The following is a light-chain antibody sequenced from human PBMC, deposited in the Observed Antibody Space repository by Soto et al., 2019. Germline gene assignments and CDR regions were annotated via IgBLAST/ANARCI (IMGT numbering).Light chain of an antibody. Sequence: DIVTTQSALSLPVTPGGPSSISCRSSQSLLHSNGYNYLDWYLQKPGQSPQLLIYLGSNRASGVPDRFSGSGSGTDFTLTISSLQPEDFATYYCQQSYYTPLTFGGGTKVDIK. CDR3: QQSYYTPLT. CDR2: LGS. J-gene: IGKJ4*01. V-gene: IGKV2-28*01. CDR1: QSLLHSNGYNY.